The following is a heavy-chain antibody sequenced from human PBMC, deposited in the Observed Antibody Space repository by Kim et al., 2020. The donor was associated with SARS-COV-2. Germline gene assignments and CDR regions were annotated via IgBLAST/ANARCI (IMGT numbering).Heavy chain of an antibody. CDR3: ARSGSYCSGGSCFDY. J-gene: IGHJ4*02. Sequence: SVKVSCKASGGTFSSYAISWVRQAPGQGLEWMGRIIPILGIANYAQKFQGRVTITADKSTSTAYMELSSLRSEDTAVYYCARSGSYCSGGSCFDYWGQGTLVTVSS. CDR1: GGTFSSYA. V-gene: IGHV1-69*04. D-gene: IGHD2-15*01. CDR2: IIPILGIA.